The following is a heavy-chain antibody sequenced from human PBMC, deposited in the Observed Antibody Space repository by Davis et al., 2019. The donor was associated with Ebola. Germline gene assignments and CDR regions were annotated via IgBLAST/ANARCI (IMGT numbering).Heavy chain of an antibody. D-gene: IGHD6-6*01. V-gene: IGHV3-21*01. CDR1: GFTFSTYT. CDR3: AGFKGYSGSKAMDV. CDR2: ISGSSSYI. Sequence: GESLMISCAASGFTFSTYTMNWVRQAPGKGLEWVSSISGSSSYIYYADSVKGRFTISRDNAENSLYVQMNSLRAEDTAVYYCAGFKGYSGSKAMDVWGQGTTVTVSS. J-gene: IGHJ6*02.